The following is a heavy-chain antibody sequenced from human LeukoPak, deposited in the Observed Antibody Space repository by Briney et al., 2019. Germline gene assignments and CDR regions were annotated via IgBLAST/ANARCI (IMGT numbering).Heavy chain of an antibody. V-gene: IGHV3-21*01. D-gene: IGHD2-2*01. CDR3: ARDLQHELLSNY. CDR2: ISSSSSYI. J-gene: IGHJ4*02. CDR1: GFTFSSYS. Sequence: PGGSLRLSCAASGFTFSSYSMNWVRQAPGKGLEWVSSISSSSSYIYYADSVKGRFTISRDNAKNSLYLQMNSLRAEDTAVYYCARDLQHELLSNYWGQGTLVTVSS.